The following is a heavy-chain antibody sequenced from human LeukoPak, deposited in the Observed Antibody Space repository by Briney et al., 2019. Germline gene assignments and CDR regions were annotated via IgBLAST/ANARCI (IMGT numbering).Heavy chain of an antibody. CDR2: LAYDGTNK. CDR1: GFTFASYA. J-gene: IGHJ4*02. CDR3: ARGGPLGDTNRFDF. V-gene: IGHV3-30*04. Sequence: GGSLRLSCAASGFTFASYAMHWVRQPPGKGLEWVTLLAYDGTNKQYADSVKGRFTISRDNSQNMVDLQMDSLRAEDTAVYYCARGGPLGDTNRFDFWGQGILVTVSS. D-gene: IGHD1-14*01.